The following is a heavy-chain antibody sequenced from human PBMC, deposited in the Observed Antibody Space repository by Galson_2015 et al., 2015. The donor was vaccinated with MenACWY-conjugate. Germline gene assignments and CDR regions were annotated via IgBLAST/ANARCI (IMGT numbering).Heavy chain of an antibody. J-gene: IGHJ4*02. D-gene: IGHD3-9*01. CDR2: TYYTSRWYT. V-gene: IGHV6-1*01. CDR1: GDSVSGPTVA. Sequence: CAISGDSVSGPTVAWNWIRQSPSRGLEWLGRTYYTSRWYTNYAMSVTRRIAIRPDTSKNQVTLQLSSVTPEDTAVYYCAREVLNIFDSWGQGTLVTVSS. CDR3: AREVLNIFDS.